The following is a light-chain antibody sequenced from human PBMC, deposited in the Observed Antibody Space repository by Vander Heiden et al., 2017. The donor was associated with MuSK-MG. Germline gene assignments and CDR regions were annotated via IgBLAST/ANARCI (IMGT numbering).Light chain of an antibody. J-gene: IGKJ2*01. CDR3: QQRYNTPYT. V-gene: IGKV1-39*01. CDR1: QNINSY. CDR2: AAS. Sequence: DIQMTQSPSSLAAFVGDRVSITCRASQNINSYLSWYQQKSGKAPKLLIYAASTLQSGVPSRFSGSESGTEFTLTITTLQPEDFATYFCQQRYNTPYTFGQGTMLEIK.